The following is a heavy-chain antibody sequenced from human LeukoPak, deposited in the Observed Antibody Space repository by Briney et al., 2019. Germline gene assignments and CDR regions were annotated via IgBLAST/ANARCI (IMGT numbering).Heavy chain of an antibody. D-gene: IGHD2-8*01. Sequence: SETLSLTCTVSGGSISSSDHYWSWIRQPPGKGLEYIGYTHYSGNTYYNLSLKSRVSISSDTSKNQFSLRLSSVTAADTAVYYCARKFCSNGACSGGFDYWGQGTLVTVSS. J-gene: IGHJ4*02. CDR3: ARKFCSNGACSGGFDY. V-gene: IGHV4-30-4*01. CDR1: GGSISSSDHY. CDR2: THYSGNT.